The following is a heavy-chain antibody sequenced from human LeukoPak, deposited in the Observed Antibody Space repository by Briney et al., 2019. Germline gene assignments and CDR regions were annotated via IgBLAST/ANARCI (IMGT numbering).Heavy chain of an antibody. Sequence: SVKVSCKASGGTFSSYAISWVRQAPGQGLEWMGRVIPILGIANYAQKLQGRVTITADKSTSTAYMELSSRRSEDTAVYYCARVEYSGYYFDYWGQGTLVTVSS. D-gene: IGHD5-12*01. V-gene: IGHV1-69*04. J-gene: IGHJ4*02. CDR3: ARVEYSGYYFDY. CDR2: VIPILGIA. CDR1: GGTFSSYA.